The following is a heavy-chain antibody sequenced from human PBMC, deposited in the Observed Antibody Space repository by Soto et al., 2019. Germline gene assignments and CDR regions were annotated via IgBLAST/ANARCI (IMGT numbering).Heavy chain of an antibody. Sequence: QVQLVESGGGVVQPGRSLRLSCAASGFTFSDYVMHWVRQVPGKGLEWVAIISHDERIKYYADSVKGRFTISRDNSNNMLYLQMDSLQTEDTALYYCASMLEGASSDLLDYWGQGTLVTVSS. CDR1: GFTFSDYV. CDR2: ISHDERIK. J-gene: IGHJ4*02. V-gene: IGHV3-30*03. CDR3: ASMLEGASSDLLDY. D-gene: IGHD3-10*02.